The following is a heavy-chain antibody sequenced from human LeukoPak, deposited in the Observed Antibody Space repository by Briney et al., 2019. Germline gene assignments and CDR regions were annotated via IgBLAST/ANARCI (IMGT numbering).Heavy chain of an antibody. J-gene: IGHJ4*02. D-gene: IGHD3-3*01. CDR2: VSGGGHNT. V-gene: IGHV3-23*01. CDR1: GFTFSSYA. Sequence: PGGSLRLSCVASGFTFSSYAMSWVRQAPGKGLEWVSVVSGGGHNTYYADSVKGRFTMSRDNSKRTVYLQMNSLRAEDTAVYYCAKDRSSWYYPFDFWGQGTLVTVSS. CDR3: AKDRSSWYYPFDF.